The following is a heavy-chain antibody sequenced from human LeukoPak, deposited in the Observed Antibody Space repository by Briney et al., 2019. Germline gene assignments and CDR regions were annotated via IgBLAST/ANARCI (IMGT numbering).Heavy chain of an antibody. CDR2: ISYDGSNK. J-gene: IGHJ6*02. CDR1: GFTFSSYA. CDR3: ARDPRTMVRGGMDV. Sequence: GGSLRLSCAASGFTFSSYAMHWVRQASGKGLEWVAVISYDGSNKYYADSVKGRFTISRDNSKNTLYLQMNSLRAEDTAVYYCARDPRTMVRGGMDVWGQGTTVTVSS. D-gene: IGHD3-10*01. V-gene: IGHV3-30-3*01.